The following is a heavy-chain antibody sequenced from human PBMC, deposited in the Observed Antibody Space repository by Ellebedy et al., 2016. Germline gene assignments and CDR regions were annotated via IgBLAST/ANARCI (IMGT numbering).Heavy chain of an antibody. Sequence: GESLKISCQASGYRFTGYWIGWARQMPGKALEWMGIIYPGDSDTRYSPSFQGLVTISVDKYIGTAYLQWSSLKASDTAMYYCARQMMKYSSSTYYGLDVWGQGTTVTVSS. V-gene: IGHV5-51*01. CDR1: GYRFTGYW. CDR2: IYPGDSDT. D-gene: IGHD6-6*01. J-gene: IGHJ6*02. CDR3: ARQMMKYSSSTYYGLDV.